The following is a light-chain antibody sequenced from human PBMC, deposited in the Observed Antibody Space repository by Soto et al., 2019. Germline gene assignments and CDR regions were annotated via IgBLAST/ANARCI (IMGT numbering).Light chain of an antibody. J-gene: IGKJ4*01. CDR1: QDIRND. Sequence: DIPMTQSPSSLSASVGDRVTITCRASQDIRNDLGWYQQKPGKDPKRLIYAASRLESGVPSRFSGSGSGTEFTRTITSLQPEDFATYYCLHHKSDPRTFGGGTMVEIK. CDR3: LHHKSDPRT. V-gene: IGKV1-17*01. CDR2: AAS.